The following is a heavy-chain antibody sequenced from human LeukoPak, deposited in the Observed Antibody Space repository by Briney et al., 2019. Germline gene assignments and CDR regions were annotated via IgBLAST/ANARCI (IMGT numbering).Heavy chain of an antibody. CDR2: INHSGST. D-gene: IGHD3-22*01. CDR3: ASPQIHYYDSSGLAY. J-gene: IGHJ4*02. V-gene: IGHV4-34*01. CDR1: GGSFSGYY. Sequence: PSETLSLTCAVYGGSFSGYYWSWIRQPPGKGLEWIGEINHSGSTNYNPSLKSRVTISVDTSKNQFSLKLSSVTAADTAVYYCASPQIHYYDSSGLAYWGQGTLVTVSS.